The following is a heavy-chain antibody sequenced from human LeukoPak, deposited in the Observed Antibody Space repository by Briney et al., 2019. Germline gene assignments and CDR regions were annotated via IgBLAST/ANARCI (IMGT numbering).Heavy chain of an antibody. V-gene: IGHV3-74*01. D-gene: IGHD1-26*01. CDR2: INDDETST. J-gene: IGHJ6*03. CDR1: GFPFSSSW. Sequence: TGGSLRLSCAASGFPFSSSWMHWVRQVPGKGLEWVSRINDDETSTTYAESVKGRFTISRDNAKNSLYLQMDSLGPEDTAVYYCARDPYSGNYGNDYYYYMDVWGKGTTVTISS. CDR3: ARDPYSGNYGNDYYYYMDV.